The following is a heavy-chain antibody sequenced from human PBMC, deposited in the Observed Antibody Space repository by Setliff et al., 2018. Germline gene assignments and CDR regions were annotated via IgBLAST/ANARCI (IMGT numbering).Heavy chain of an antibody. D-gene: IGHD5-18*01. CDR3: VRDRTAYSYGLDV. CDR1: GGSISPYF. Sequence: SETLSLTCTVSGGSISPYFWSWIRQPPGKGLEWIGYIYHNGNTNFNPSLKTRVTMSVDPSKNQFAPNLRSVTAADTAVYYCVRDRTAYSYGLDVWAQGTTVTVSS. V-gene: IGHV4-59*01. J-gene: IGHJ6*02. CDR2: IYHNGNT.